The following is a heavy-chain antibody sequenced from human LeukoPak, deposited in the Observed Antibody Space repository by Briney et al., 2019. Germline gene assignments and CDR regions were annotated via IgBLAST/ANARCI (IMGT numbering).Heavy chain of an antibody. Sequence: ASVKVSCKASGYTFTGYYMHWVRQAPGQGLEWMGWINPNSGGTNYAQKFQGRVTMTRDTSISTAYMELSRLRPDDTAVYYCARVGSSSYYIDYWGQGTLVTVSS. J-gene: IGHJ4*02. CDR2: INPNSGGT. V-gene: IGHV1-2*02. CDR3: ARVGSSSYYIDY. CDR1: GYTFTGYY. D-gene: IGHD6-6*01.